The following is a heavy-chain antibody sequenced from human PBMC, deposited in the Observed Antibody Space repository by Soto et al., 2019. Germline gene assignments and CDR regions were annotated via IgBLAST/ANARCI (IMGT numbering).Heavy chain of an antibody. V-gene: IGHV3-30*18. D-gene: IGHD7-27*01. CDR3: AKDTLPRAETGAPWFDP. Sequence: QVQLVESGGGVVQPGRSLRLSCAASGFTFSSYGMHWVRQAPGKGLEWVAVISYDGSNKYYADSVKGRFTISRDNSKNTLYLQMNSLRAEDTAVYYCAKDTLPRAETGAPWFDPWGQGTLVTVSS. CDR2: ISYDGSNK. J-gene: IGHJ5*02. CDR1: GFTFSSYG.